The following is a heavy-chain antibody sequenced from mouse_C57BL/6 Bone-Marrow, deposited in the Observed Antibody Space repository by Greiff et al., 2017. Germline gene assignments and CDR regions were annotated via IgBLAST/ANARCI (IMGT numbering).Heavy chain of an antibody. V-gene: IGHV1-50*01. Sequence: QVQLQQPGAELVKPGASVKLSCKASGYTFTSYWMQWVKQRPGQGLEWIGEIDPSDSYTNYNQKFKGKATLTVDTSSSTAYMQLSILTSEDSAVYYCARQESYWGQGTTLTVSS. CDR1: GYTFTSYW. CDR2: IDPSDSYT. CDR3: ARQESY. J-gene: IGHJ2*01.